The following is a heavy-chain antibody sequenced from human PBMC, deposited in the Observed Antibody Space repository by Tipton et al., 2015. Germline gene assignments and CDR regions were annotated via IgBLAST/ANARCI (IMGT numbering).Heavy chain of an antibody. CDR1: GFTFSIYW. Sequence: SLRLSCAASGFTFSIYWMHWVRQAPGKGLVWVSRINSDGSSTNYADSVKARFTISRDNAKNTLYLQMNSLRAEDTAVYYCARDPGRLISGCDFLDSWGRGTLVAVSS. CDR3: ARDPGRLISGCDFLDS. D-gene: IGHD3-9*01. J-gene: IGHJ4*02. CDR2: INSDGSST. V-gene: IGHV3-74*01.